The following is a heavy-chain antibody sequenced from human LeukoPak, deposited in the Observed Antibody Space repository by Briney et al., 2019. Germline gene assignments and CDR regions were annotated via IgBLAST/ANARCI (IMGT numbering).Heavy chain of an antibody. CDR3: ASSSYYDFWSGYYISYYYYMDV. V-gene: IGHV1-69*05. Sequence: ASVKVSCKASGGTFSRYAISWVRQAPGQGLEWMGGVIPIFGTANYAQKFQGRVTITTDESTSTTNMSLSSLRSEDTAVYYCASSSYYDFWSGYYISYYYYMDVWGKGTTVAVSS. D-gene: IGHD3-3*01. CDR1: GGTFSRYA. J-gene: IGHJ6*03. CDR2: VIPIFGTA.